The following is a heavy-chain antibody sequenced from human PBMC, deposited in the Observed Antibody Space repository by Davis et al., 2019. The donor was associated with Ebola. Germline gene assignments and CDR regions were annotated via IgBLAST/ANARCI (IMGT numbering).Heavy chain of an antibody. Sequence: PGGSLRLSCAASGFTFSNAWMSWVRQAPGKGLEWVGRIKSKTDGGTTDYAAPVKGRFTISRDDSKNTLYLQMNSLKTEDTAVYYCTTDPPHWGSAFDIWGQGTMVTASS. J-gene: IGHJ3*02. CDR1: GFTFSNAW. V-gene: IGHV3-15*01. CDR2: IKSKTDGGTT. D-gene: IGHD7-27*01. CDR3: TTDPPHWGSAFDI.